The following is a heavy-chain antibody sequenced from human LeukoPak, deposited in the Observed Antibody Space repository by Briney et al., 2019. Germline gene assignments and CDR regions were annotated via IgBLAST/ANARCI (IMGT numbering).Heavy chain of an antibody. CDR3: AKGAASRGYTYVAN. V-gene: IGHV3-23*01. CDR2: ISGSGGST. D-gene: IGHD5-18*01. J-gene: IGHJ4*02. Sequence: QPGGSLRLSCAASAFTFRSYAMIWLRQAPGKGLEWVSGISGSGGSTYYSDSAKGRFTISRDNSNNTLYLQMNSLRAVDTAVYYCAKGAASRGYTYVANWGQGTLVTVSS. CDR1: AFTFRSYA.